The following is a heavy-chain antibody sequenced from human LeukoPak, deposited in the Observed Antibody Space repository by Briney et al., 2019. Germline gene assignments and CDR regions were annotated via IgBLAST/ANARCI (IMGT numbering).Heavy chain of an antibody. V-gene: IGHV3-23*01. D-gene: IGHD2-21*01. CDR1: GFTFRSHA. J-gene: IGHJ4*02. Sequence: GGSLRLSCEGSGFTFRSHAMSWVRQAPEKGLEFVSGIYENGGTTYYADSVKGRFSISRDNSKNTLYLQMDSLRGEDTAVYYCAKDFRIGYSAHFDYWGQGALVTVSS. CDR2: IYENGGTT. CDR3: AKDFRIGYSAHFDY.